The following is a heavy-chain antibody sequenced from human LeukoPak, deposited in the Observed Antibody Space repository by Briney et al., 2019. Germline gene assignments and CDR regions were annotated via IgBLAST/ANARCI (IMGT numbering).Heavy chain of an antibody. J-gene: IGHJ4*02. Sequence: PGGSLRLSCAASEFSVGSNYMSWVRQAPGKGLEWVSVIYSGGSTYYADSVKGRFTISRDNSKNTLYLQMNSLRAEDTAVYYCARMVRGVGFDYWGQGTLVTVSS. V-gene: IGHV3-53*01. CDR3: ARMVRGVGFDY. D-gene: IGHD3-10*01. CDR1: EFSVGSNY. CDR2: IYSGGST.